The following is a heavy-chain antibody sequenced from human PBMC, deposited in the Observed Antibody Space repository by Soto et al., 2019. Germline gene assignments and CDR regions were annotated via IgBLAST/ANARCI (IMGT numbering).Heavy chain of an antibody. CDR2: ISSSSSYI. Sequence: GGSLRLSCAASGFTFSTYSMNWVRQAPGKGLEWVSSISSSSSYIYYADSVKGRFTISRDNAKNSLYLQMNSLRAEDTAVYYCAREWDCRGGACYSFGSWGQGTLVTVSS. D-gene: IGHD2-15*01. J-gene: IGHJ4*02. CDR1: GFTFSTYS. V-gene: IGHV3-21*01. CDR3: AREWDCRGGACYSFGS.